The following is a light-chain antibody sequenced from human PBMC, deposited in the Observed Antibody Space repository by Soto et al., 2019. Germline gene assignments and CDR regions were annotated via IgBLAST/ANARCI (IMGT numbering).Light chain of an antibody. CDR1: QSVNINY. V-gene: IGKV3-20*01. Sequence: EIVLPQSPGTLSLSPGERATLSCRASQSVNINYLAWYQQKPGQGPRLLMYGASSRATGIPDRFSGSGSGTDFTLTISRLEPEDFAVYYCQQYDSSPRTFGQGHKGEIK. J-gene: IGKJ1*01. CDR2: GAS. CDR3: QQYDSSPRT.